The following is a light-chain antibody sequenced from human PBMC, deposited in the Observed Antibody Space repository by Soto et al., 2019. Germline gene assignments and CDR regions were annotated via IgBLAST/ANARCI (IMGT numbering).Light chain of an antibody. J-gene: IGKJ1*01. CDR2: KTS. CDR3: HQYNSYWT. V-gene: IGKV1-5*03. Sequence: DIQVTQSPSSLSASVGGRITITCRASQIIDTWLAWYHQKPGKAPKLLIYKTSILENRVTSRFSCRGSGAAFTLAISILQPDDFATSYCHQYNSYWTFGQET. CDR1: QIIDTW.